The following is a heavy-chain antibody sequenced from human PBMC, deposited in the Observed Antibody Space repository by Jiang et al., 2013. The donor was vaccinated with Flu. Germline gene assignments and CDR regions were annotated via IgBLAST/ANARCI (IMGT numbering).Heavy chain of an antibody. CDR3: ARDSRESSSLNLGLDY. Sequence: GPGLVKPSQTLSLTCTVSGGSISSGCYYWSWIRQHPGKGLEWIGYIYYSGSTYYNPSLKSRVTISVDTSKNQFSLKLSSVTAADTAVYYCARDSRESSSLNLGLDYWGQGTLVTVSS. CDR2: IYYSGST. CDR1: GGSISSGCYY. J-gene: IGHJ4*02. V-gene: IGHV4-31*03. D-gene: IGHD6-13*01.